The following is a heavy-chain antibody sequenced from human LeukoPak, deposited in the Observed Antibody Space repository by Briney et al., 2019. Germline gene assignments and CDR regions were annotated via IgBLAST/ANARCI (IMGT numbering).Heavy chain of an antibody. Sequence: PGGSLRLSCAASGXIFSGLGIHWVRQAPGKGLEWVAVISYDGSNKYYADSVKGRFTISRDNSKNTLYLQMNSLRAEDTAVYYCAKDYCSSTSCYFWDYWGQGTLVTVSS. CDR2: ISYDGSNK. D-gene: IGHD2-2*01. J-gene: IGHJ4*02. V-gene: IGHV3-30*18. CDR1: GXIFSGLG. CDR3: AKDYCSSTSCYFWDY.